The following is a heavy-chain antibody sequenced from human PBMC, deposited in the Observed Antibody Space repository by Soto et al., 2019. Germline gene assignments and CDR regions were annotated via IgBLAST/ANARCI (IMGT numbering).Heavy chain of an antibody. CDR2: INAGNGNT. CDR1: GYTFTTYA. Sequence: QVQLVQSGAEVKKPGASVKVSCKAFGYTFTTYAMHWVRQAPGQRLEWMGWINAGNGNTKYSQKFQGRVTITRDTSASTAYMELSRLRSEDTAVYYCARGVGLYSHYDYWGQGTLVTVS. V-gene: IGHV1-3*01. CDR3: ARGVGLYSHYDY. J-gene: IGHJ4*02. D-gene: IGHD2-2*02.